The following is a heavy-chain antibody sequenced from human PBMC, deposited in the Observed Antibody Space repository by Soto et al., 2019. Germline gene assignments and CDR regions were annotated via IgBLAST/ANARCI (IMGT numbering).Heavy chain of an antibody. CDR3: ARENELRQLGLFLVIRQPYGMDV. D-gene: IGHD3-9*01. V-gene: IGHV1-18*01. CDR1: GYTFTSYG. Sequence: ASVKVSCKASGYTFTSYGISWVRQAPGQGLEWMGWISAYNGNTNYAQKLQGRVTMTTDTSTSTAYMELRSLRSDDTAVYYCARENELRQLGLFLVIRQPYGMDVWGQGTTVTVSS. J-gene: IGHJ6*02. CDR2: ISAYNGNT.